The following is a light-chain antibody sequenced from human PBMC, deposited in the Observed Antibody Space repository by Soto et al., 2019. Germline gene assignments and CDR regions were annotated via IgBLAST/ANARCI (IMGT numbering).Light chain of an antibody. J-gene: IGKJ3*01. Sequence: EIVLTQSPGTLSLSPGERATLSCRASQSVSSSYLAWYQQKPGQAPRLLIYGASSRATGIPDRFSGSGSGTDFTLTISRLEPEDFAVYYCLQYGSPPGITFGPGTKVDIK. CDR3: LQYGSPPGIT. CDR2: GAS. V-gene: IGKV3-20*01. CDR1: QSVSSSY.